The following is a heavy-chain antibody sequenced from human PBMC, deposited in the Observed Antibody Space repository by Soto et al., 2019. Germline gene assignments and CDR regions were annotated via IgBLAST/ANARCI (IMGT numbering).Heavy chain of an antibody. D-gene: IGHD6-19*01. CDR3: ARLSNGPGIAVGRALNWFDP. CDR1: GGSFSGYY. J-gene: IGHJ5*02. V-gene: IGHV4-34*01. CDR2: INHSGST. Sequence: PSETLSLTCAVYGGSFSGYYWSWIRQPPGKGLEWIGEINHSGSTNYNPSLKSRVTRSVDTSKNQFALKLSSVTAVDTAVYYCARLSNGPGIAVGRALNWFDPWGQGTLVTVSS.